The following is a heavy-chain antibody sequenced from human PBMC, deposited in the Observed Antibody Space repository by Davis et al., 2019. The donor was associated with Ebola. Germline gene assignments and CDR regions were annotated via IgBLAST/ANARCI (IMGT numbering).Heavy chain of an antibody. V-gene: IGHV3-7*03. CDR2: IKQDGSEK. Sequence: GESLKISCAASGFTFRSYWMSWVRQAPGKGLEWVANIKQDGSEKYYVDSVKGRFTISRDNAKNSLYLQMNSLRAEDTAVYYCARFIYGIVGWGQGTLVTVSS. CDR1: GFTFRSYW. J-gene: IGHJ4*02. CDR3: ARFIYGIVG. D-gene: IGHD1-26*01.